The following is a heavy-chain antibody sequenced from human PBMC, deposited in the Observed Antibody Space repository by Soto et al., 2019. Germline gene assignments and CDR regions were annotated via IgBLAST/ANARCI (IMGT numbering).Heavy chain of an antibody. D-gene: IGHD6-6*01. Sequence: PGGSLRLSCAASGFTFSSYSMNWVGQAPGKGLEWVSYISSSSSTIYYADSVKGRFTISRDNAKNSLYLQMNSLRDEDTAVYSGARPEYSSSSYGMDVWGQGTTVTVSS. CDR2: ISSSSSTI. CDR1: GFTFSSYS. V-gene: IGHV3-48*02. CDR3: ARPEYSSSSYGMDV. J-gene: IGHJ6*02.